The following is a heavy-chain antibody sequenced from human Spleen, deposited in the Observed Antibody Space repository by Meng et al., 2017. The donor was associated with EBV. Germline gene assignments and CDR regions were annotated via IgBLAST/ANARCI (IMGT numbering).Heavy chain of an antibody. CDR1: GSSISTDGVA. CDR3: AHKREKLLYYFDS. J-gene: IGHJ4*02. D-gene: IGHD3-10*01. CDR2: IYWDDDR. V-gene: IGHV2-5*02. Sequence: QFTLKEFVPAVMKPHRAVTLAVTFAGSSISTDGVAVGWIRQPPGKALEWLAVIYWDDDRRYNPSLKSRLTITKDTSKNQVVLTMANLDPVDTATYYCAHKREKLLYYFDSWGPGTLVTVSS.